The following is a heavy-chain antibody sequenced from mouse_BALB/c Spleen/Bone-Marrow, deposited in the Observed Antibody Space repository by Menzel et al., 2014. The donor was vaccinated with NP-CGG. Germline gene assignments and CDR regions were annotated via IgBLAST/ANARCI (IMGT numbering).Heavy chain of an antibody. CDR3: TGHWDYAMDY. D-gene: IGHD4-1*01. CDR1: GYTFTDYE. V-gene: IGHV1-15*01. J-gene: IGHJ4*01. Sequence: QVQLKQSGAELVRPGASVTLSCKASGYTFTDYEMHWVKQTPVHGLEWIGAIDPETGGTAYNQKFKGKATLTADKSSSTAYMELRSLTSEDSAVYYCTGHWDYAMDYWGQGTSVTVSS. CDR2: IDPETGGT.